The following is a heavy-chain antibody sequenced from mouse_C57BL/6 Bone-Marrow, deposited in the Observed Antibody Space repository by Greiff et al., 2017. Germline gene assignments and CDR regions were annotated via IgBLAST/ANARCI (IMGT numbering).Heavy chain of an antibody. CDR3: ARYPLYYGAMDY. CDR1: GYSFTGYY. V-gene: IGHV1-42*01. J-gene: IGHJ4*01. Sequence: EVQLQQSGPELVKPGASVKISCKASGYSFTGYYMNWVKQSPEKSLEWIGEINPSTGGTTYNQKFKAKATLTVDKSSSTAYMQLKSLTSEDSAVYYCARYPLYYGAMDYWGQGTSVTVSS. CDR2: INPSTGGT. D-gene: IGHD1-1*01.